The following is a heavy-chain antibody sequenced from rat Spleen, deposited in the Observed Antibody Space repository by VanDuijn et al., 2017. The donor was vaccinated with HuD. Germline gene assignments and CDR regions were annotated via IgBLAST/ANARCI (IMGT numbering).Heavy chain of an antibody. CDR2: ISITGDT. V-gene: IGHV2-6*01. D-gene: IGHD1-9*01. CDR3: TKDFYGYNFDY. CDR1: GFSLTSKG. Sequence: QVQLKESGPGLVQPSQTLSLTCTVSGFSLTSKGVAWVRQPPGKGLEWLAAISITGDTFYNSVPKSRLTISRDISKNQVFLRMNSLQIEDTAIYFCTKDFYGYNFDYWGQGVMVTVSS. J-gene: IGHJ2*01.